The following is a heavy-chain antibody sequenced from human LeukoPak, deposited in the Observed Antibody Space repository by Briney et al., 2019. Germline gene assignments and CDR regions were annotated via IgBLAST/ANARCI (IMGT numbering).Heavy chain of an antibody. CDR3: ASFPYYYDSSGYYHDY. CDR1: GFTFSDYG. V-gene: IGHV3-30*03. CDR2: ISYDGGNK. D-gene: IGHD3-22*01. J-gene: IGHJ4*02. Sequence: GGSLRLSCAASGFTFSDYGMHWVRQAPGKGLEWVAVISYDGGNKYYADSVKGRFTISRDNSKNTLYLQMNSLRAEDTAVYYCASFPYYYDSSGYYHDYWGQGSLVTVSS.